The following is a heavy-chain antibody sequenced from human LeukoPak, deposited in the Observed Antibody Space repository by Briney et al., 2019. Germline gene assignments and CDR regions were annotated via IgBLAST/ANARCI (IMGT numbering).Heavy chain of an antibody. Sequence: PGGSLRLSCAASGFTFSSYSMNWVRQAPGKGLEWVSYISSSSSTIYYADSVKGRFTISRDNAKNSLYLQMNSLRAEDTAVYYCVRNGYEHAFDIWGQGTMVTVSS. CDR3: VRNGYEHAFDI. V-gene: IGHV3-48*01. J-gene: IGHJ3*02. CDR1: GFTFSSYS. CDR2: ISSSSSTI. D-gene: IGHD5-12*01.